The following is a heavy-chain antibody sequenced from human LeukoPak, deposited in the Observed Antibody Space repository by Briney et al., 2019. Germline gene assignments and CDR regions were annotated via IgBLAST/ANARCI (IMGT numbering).Heavy chain of an antibody. CDR3: ARGVYIAAAQYGY. CDR1: GGSISSYY. J-gene: IGHJ4*02. CDR2: IYYCGTT. Sequence: KPSETLSLTCTVSGGSISSYYWSWIRQPPGKGLEWIGYIYYCGTTNYNPSLKSRVTISVDTSKNQFSLKLSSVTAADTAVYYCARGVYIAAAQYGYWGQGTLVTVSS. V-gene: IGHV4-59*01. D-gene: IGHD6-13*01.